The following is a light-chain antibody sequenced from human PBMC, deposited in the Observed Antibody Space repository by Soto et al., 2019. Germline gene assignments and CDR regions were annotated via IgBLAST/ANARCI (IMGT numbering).Light chain of an antibody. CDR1: QSIRYY. CDR2: GAS. V-gene: IGKV1-5*01. J-gene: IGKJ1*01. Sequence: DIQVTQSPPTLSASVRDRVTITCRASQSIRYYLAWYQQMPGKAPKLLIYGASSLQSGVPSRFSGSGSGTEFTLTISSLQPDDFATYFCQHHHSYSQTFGQGTKVDIK. CDR3: QHHHSYSQT.